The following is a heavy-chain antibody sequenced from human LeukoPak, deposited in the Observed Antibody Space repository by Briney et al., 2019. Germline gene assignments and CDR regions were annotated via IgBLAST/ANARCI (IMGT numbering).Heavy chain of an antibody. CDR1: GGSFSGYY. CDR2: SNHSGRT. CDR3: AREGDTSGYCEY. D-gene: IGHD3-22*01. V-gene: IGHV4-34*01. J-gene: IGHJ4*02. Sequence: SETLSLTCAVYGGSFSGYYWSWIRQPPAKGLEWIGESNHSGRTKYNPSLKSRVTISVDTSKNQFSLKLSSVTAADTTVYYCAREGDTSGYCEYWGQGILVTVSS.